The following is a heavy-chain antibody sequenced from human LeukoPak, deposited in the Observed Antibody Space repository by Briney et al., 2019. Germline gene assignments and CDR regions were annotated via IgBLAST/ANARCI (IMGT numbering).Heavy chain of an antibody. J-gene: IGHJ6*02. CDR1: GDSVSSNSGT. V-gene: IGHV6-1*01. D-gene: IGHD5/OR15-5a*01. CDR3: ARGKSKRLDV. CDR2: TYYRSKWYS. Sequence: SQTLSLTCAISGDSVSSNSGTWNWIRQSPSRGLEWLGRTYYRSKWYSDYAVSVKSRITINPDTSKNHFSLQLNSVTPDDTAVYYCARGKSKRLDVWGQGTTVTVSS.